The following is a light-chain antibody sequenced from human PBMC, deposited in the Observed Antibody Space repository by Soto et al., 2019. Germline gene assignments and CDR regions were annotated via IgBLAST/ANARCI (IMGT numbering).Light chain of an antibody. CDR1: QSVLYSSNNKNY. CDR2: WAS. V-gene: IGKV4-1*01. Sequence: DIVMTQSPDSLAVSLGDRATINCKSSQSVLYSSNNKNYLAWYQQKPGQPPKLLIYWASTRESGVPDRFSGSGSGTGFTLTISSLQAEDVAVYFCQQYYNTPYTFGQGTKLEIK. J-gene: IGKJ2*01. CDR3: QQYYNTPYT.